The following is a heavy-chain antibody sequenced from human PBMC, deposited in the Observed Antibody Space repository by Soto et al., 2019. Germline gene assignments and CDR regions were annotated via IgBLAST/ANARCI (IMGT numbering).Heavy chain of an antibody. CDR2: IYSGGST. J-gene: IGHJ3*02. D-gene: IGHD3-3*01. V-gene: IGHV3-53*01. CDR1: GFTVSRNF. CDR3: ASHILVSDAFDI. Sequence: PGGSLRLSCAASGFTVSRNFMSWVRQAPGKGLEWVSVIYSGGSTYYADSVKGRFTISRDNSKNTLYLQMSSLRAEDTAVYYCASHILVSDAFDIWGQGTMVTVSS.